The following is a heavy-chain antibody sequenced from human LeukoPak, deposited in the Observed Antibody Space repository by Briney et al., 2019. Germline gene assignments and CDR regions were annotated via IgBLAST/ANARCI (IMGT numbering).Heavy chain of an antibody. CDR1: GGSISSGSYH. V-gene: IGHV4-31*03. J-gene: IGHJ4*02. D-gene: IGHD4-17*01. CDR3: ARAGGYGDYPFDY. Sequence: SETLSLTCTVSGGSISSGSYHWSWIRQHPGKGLEWIGYIHYSGSTYYNSSLKSRVTISVDTSKNQFSLKLSSVTAADTAVYYCARAGGYGDYPFDYWGQGTLVTVSS. CDR2: IHYSGST.